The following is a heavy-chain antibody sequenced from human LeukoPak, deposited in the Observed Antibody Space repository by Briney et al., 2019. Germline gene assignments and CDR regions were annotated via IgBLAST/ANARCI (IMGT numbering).Heavy chain of an antibody. D-gene: IGHD6-19*01. V-gene: IGHV1-8*01. CDR1: GYTFTSYD. J-gene: IGHJ4*02. CDR2: MNPNSGNT. CDR3: ARAAAVAGTDFDY. Sequence: GASVKVSCKASGYTFTSYDINWVRQATGQGREWMGWMNPNSGNTGYAQKFQGRVTMTRNTSISTAYMELSSLRSEDTAVYYCARAAAVAGTDFDYWGQGTLVTVSS.